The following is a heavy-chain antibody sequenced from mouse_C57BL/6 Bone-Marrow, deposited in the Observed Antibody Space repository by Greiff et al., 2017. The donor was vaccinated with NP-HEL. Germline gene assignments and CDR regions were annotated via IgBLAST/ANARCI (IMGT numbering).Heavy chain of an antibody. CDR2: IYPRSGNT. V-gene: IGHV1-81*01. D-gene: IGHD1-1*01. CDR1: GYTFTSYG. J-gene: IGHJ2*01. CDR3: ARSITTVVAKRYYFDY. Sequence: QVQLKQSGAELARPGASVKLSCKASGYTFTSYGISWVKQRTGQGLEWIGEIYPRSGNTYYNEKFKGKATLTADKSSSTAYMELRSLTSEDSAVYFCARSITTVVAKRYYFDYWGQGTTLTVSS.